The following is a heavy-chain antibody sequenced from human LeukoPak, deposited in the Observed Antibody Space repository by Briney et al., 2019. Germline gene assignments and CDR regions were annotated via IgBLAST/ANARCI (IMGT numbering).Heavy chain of an antibody. V-gene: IGHV3-23*01. CDR1: EFSISHYA. CDR2: DTRSTTST. Sequence: PGGSLRLSCTASEFSISHYAMSWVRQAPGKGLEWVSADTRSTTSTYYASSVRGRFTISRDNSMNTLYLQMNSLRADDTAVYYCSKAPLGACAGAVCYYLDVWGKGASDFVSS. CDR3: SKAPLGACAGAVCYYLDV. D-gene: IGHD2-8*02. J-gene: IGHJ6*03.